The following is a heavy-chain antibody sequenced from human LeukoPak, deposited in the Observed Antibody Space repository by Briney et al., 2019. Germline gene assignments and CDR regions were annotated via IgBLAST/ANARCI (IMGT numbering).Heavy chain of an antibody. CDR2: ISWNSGSI. J-gene: IGHJ4*02. CDR1: GFTFDDYA. V-gene: IGHV3-9*01. D-gene: IGHD6-13*01. Sequence: PGGSLRLSCAASGFTFDDYAMHWVRQAPGKGLEWVSGISWNSGSIGYADSVKGRFTISRGNAKDSLYLQMNSLRTEDTACYYCAQDLAAAGILDYWGQGPLVTVSS. CDR3: AQDLAAAGILDY.